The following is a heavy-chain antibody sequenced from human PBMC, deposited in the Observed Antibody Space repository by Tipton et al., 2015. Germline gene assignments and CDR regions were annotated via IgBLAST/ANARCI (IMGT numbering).Heavy chain of an antibody. CDR2: INHSGST. Sequence: TLSLTCAVYGGSFSGYYWSWIRQPPGKGLEWIGEINHSGSTNYNPSLKSRVTISVDTSKNQFSLKLSSVTAADTAVYYCARELVGATITAIDPWGQGTLVTVSS. V-gene: IGHV4-34*01. D-gene: IGHD1-26*01. CDR1: GGSFSGYY. J-gene: IGHJ5*02. CDR3: ARELVGATITAIDP.